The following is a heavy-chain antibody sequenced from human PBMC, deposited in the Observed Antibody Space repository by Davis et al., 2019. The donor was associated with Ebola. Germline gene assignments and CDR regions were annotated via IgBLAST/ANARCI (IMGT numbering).Heavy chain of an antibody. CDR3: ARGPKYYYGSGSYYMNY. D-gene: IGHD3-10*01. CDR1: GYTFTSYT. V-gene: IGHV7-4-1*02. J-gene: IGHJ4*02. Sequence: ASVKVSCKASGYTFTSYTMNWVRQAPGQGLEWMGWINTNTGNPTYAQGFTGRFVFSLDNSVSTAYLQISSLKAEDTAVYYCARGPKYYYGSGSYYMNYWGQGTLVTVSS. CDR2: INTNTGNP.